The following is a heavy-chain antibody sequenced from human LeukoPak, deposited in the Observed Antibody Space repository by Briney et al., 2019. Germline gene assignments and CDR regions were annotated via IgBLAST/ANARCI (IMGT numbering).Heavy chain of an antibody. Sequence: SSETLSLTCTVSGGSISSGGYYWSWIRQYPGKGLEWIGYIYYSGSTYYNPSLKSRVTISVDTSKNQFSLKLSSVTAADTAVYYCARDNFSSYGYYFDYWGQGTLVTVSS. D-gene: IGHD5-18*01. CDR2: IYYSGST. V-gene: IGHV4-31*03. J-gene: IGHJ4*02. CDR3: ARDNFSSYGYYFDY. CDR1: GGSISSGGYY.